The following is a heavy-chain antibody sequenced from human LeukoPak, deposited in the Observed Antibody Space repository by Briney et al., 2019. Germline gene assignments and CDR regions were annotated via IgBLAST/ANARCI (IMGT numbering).Heavy chain of an antibody. V-gene: IGHV1-18*01. D-gene: IGHD3-22*01. CDR3: ARDYYDSSGYYSPLNY. J-gene: IGHJ4*02. Sequence: GASVQVSCKASGYTFTSYGISWVRQAPGQGLEWMGWISAYNGNTNYAQKLQGRVTITTDTSTSTAHMELRSLRSDDTAVYYCARDYYDSSGYYSPLNYWGQGTLVTVSP. CDR1: GYTFTSYG. CDR2: ISAYNGNT.